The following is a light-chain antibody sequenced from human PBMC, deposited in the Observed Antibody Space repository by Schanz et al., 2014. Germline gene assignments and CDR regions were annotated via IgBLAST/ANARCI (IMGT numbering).Light chain of an antibody. CDR3: GTWDSSLSAWV. J-gene: IGLJ3*02. Sequence: SYELTQPPSVSVSPGQTASITCSGDKLGDKYASWYQQKPGQSPVLVIQQNNKRPSGIPERFSGSKSGTSATLGITGLQTGDEAEYFCGTWDSSLSAWVFGGGTKLTVL. V-gene: IGLV3-1*01. CDR2: QNN. CDR1: KLGDKY.